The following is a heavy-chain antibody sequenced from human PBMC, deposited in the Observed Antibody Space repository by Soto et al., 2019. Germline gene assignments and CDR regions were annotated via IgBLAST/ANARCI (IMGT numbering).Heavy chain of an antibody. CDR2: IYYSGST. CDR3: AGPAGSELLVGSMDV. CDR1: GGSISRSTYY. D-gene: IGHD2-8*02. V-gene: IGHV4-39*01. J-gene: IGHJ6*02. Sequence: PSETLSLTCTVSGGSISRSTYYWGWIRQPPGKGLEWIGSIYYSGSTYYRPSLKSRVTISVDTSKNQFSLKLSSVTAADTAVYYCAGPAGSELLVGSMDVWGQGTTVTVSS.